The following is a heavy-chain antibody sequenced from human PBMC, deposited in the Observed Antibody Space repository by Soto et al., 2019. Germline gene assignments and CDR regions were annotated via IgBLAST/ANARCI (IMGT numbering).Heavy chain of an antibody. CDR3: ARVPGIVGATDDY. D-gene: IGHD1-26*01. V-gene: IGHV1-8*01. CDR2: MNPNRGNT. CDR1: GYTFTSYD. J-gene: IGHJ4*02. Sequence: QVQLVQSGAEVKKPGASVKVSCKASGYTFTSYDINWVRQATGQGLEWMGWMNPNRGNTGYAQKFQGRVTKTRNTSISTAYMELSSLRSEATAVYYCARVPGIVGATDDYWGQGTLVTVSS.